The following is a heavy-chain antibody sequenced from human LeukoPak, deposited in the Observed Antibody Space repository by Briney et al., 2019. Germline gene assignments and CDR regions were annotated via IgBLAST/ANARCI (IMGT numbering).Heavy chain of an antibody. J-gene: IGHJ5*02. CDR2: IYYSGST. V-gene: IGHV4-59*01. D-gene: IGHD6-19*01. Sequence: PSEALSLTCTVSGGSISSYYWSWIRQPPGKGLEWIGYIYYSGSTNYNPSLKSRVTISVDTSKNQFSLKLRSVTAADTAVCYCARGLGQWLAGCWFDPWGQGTLVTVSS. CDR3: ARGLGQWLAGCWFDP. CDR1: GGSISSYY.